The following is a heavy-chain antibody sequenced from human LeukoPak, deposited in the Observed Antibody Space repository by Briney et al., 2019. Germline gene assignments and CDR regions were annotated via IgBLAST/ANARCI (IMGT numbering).Heavy chain of an antibody. J-gene: IGHJ6*02. CDR3: ARVRHYDILTGYYGTPAIYGMDV. V-gene: IGHV1-2*02. D-gene: IGHD3-9*01. CDR1: GYTFTGYY. CDR2: INPNSGGT. Sequence: GASVKVSCKASGYTFTGYYMHWVRQAPGQGLEWMGWINPNSGGTNYAQKFQGRVTMTRDTSISTVYMELSRLRSDDTAVYYCARVRHYDILTGYYGTPAIYGMDVWGQGTTVTVSS.